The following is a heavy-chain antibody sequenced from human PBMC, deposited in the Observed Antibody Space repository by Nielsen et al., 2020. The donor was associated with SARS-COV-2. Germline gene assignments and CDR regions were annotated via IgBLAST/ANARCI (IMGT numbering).Heavy chain of an antibody. CDR3: AREDSDMARGGLIDY. Sequence: GESLKISCVASGFTFRNYAMHWVRQAPGKGLESVSAVSSNGDDTYYANSVKGRFTISRDNSKNTLYLQMGSVRAEDMAVYYCAREDSDMARGGLIDYWGQGTLVTVSS. CDR2: VSSNGDDT. CDR1: GFTFRNYA. V-gene: IGHV3-64*01. J-gene: IGHJ4*02. D-gene: IGHD5-18*01.